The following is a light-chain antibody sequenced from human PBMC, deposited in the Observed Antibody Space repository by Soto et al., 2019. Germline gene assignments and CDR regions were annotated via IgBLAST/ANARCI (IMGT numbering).Light chain of an antibody. J-gene: IGLJ3*02. CDR3: LHYCGAAQV. Sequence: QAVVTQEPSLTVSPGGTVTLTCASSTGAVTSGYYPNWVQQKPGQAPRSRIHSTSNKHSWTPAWFSGSQLGGKAALTLSGAQPEDEAEYYCLHYCGAAQVLGGGTKLTVL. CDR2: STS. CDR1: TGAVTSGYY. V-gene: IGLV7-43*01.